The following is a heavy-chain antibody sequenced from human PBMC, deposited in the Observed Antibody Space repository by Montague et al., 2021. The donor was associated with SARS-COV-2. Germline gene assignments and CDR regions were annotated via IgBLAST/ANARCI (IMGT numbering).Heavy chain of an antibody. V-gene: IGHV4-39*01. CDR1: SGSISSSSYY. CDR3: ARPKYSSSWYVDY. CDR2: IYYSGST. D-gene: IGHD6-13*01. Sequence: SETLSLTCTVSSGSISSSSYYWGWIRQPPGKGLEWIGSIYYSGSTYYNPSLKSRVTISVDTSKNQFSLKLNSVTAADTAVYYCARPKYSSSWYVDYWGQGTLVTVSS. J-gene: IGHJ4*02.